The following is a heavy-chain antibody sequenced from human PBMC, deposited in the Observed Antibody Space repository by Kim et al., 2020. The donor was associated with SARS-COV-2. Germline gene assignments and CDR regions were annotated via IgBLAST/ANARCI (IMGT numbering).Heavy chain of an antibody. Sequence: GGSLRLSCVASGFTLSRHSMNWVRQAAGKGLEWVATISGDSKIMYYPDSVKGRFTASRDNAENTLVVQLSGLRPEDTGVYYCERESFGWARDHWGQGTRV. J-gene: IGHJ4*02. V-gene: IGHV3-21*04. CDR1: GFTLSRHS. D-gene: IGHD3-9*01. CDR2: ISGDSKIM. CDR3: ERESFGWARDH.